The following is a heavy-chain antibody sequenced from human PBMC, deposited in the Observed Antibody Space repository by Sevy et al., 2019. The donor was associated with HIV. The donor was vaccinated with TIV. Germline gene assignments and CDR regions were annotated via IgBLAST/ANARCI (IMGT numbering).Heavy chain of an antibody. Sequence: GGSLRLSCAASGFAFNDFAMNWLRQLPGKGLEWVAIISYDGRKKFYADSVKGRFTISRDNSKNVVYLHMNSLRPEDTAVYFCATASLWGDSGVSLPSFDSWGQGTLVTVSS. CDR3: ATASLWGDSGVSLPSFDS. CDR1: GFAFNDFA. V-gene: IGHV3-30*04. D-gene: IGHD2-15*01. J-gene: IGHJ4*02. CDR2: ISYDGRKK.